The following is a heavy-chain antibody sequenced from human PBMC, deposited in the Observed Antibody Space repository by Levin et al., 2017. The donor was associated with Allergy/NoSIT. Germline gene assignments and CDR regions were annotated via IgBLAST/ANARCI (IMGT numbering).Heavy chain of an antibody. J-gene: IGHJ6*02. CDR2: IWYDGSDQ. V-gene: IGHV3-33*01. CDR1: GYTFSSYG. D-gene: IGHD4-17*01. CDR3: ARDPAPYGDYASDGLDV. Sequence: GGSLRLSCAASGYTFSSYGVHWVRQTPGKGLEWVALIWYDGSDQYYADSVKGRFTISRDNLKNTVYLQMNSPRGEDTAVYYCARDPAPYGDYASDGLDVWGQGTTVTVSS.